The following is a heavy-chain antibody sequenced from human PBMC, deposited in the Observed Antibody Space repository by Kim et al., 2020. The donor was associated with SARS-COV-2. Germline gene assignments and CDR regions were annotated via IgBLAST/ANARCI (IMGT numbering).Heavy chain of an antibody. CDR2: ISYDGSNK. Sequence: GGSLRLSCAASGFTFSSYGMHWVRQAPGKGLEWVAVISYDGSNKYYADSVKGRFTISRDNSKNTLYLQMSSLRAEDTAVYYCAKAYDLDYWGQGTLVTVSS. J-gene: IGHJ4*02. CDR3: AKAYDLDY. V-gene: IGHV3-30*18. CDR1: GFTFSSYG. D-gene: IGHD3-3*01.